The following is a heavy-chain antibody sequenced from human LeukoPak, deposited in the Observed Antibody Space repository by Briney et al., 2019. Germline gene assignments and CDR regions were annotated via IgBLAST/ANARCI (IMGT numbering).Heavy chain of an antibody. D-gene: IGHD3-10*01. CDR3: ARGRGGQYFYY. V-gene: IGHV3-21*05. J-gene: IGHJ4*02. Sequence: GGSLRFSGAASGFTFSAFTMNWVGQAPGKGLEWISYITPDGGFMSYADSLKGRFTISRANAKTSLYLQMNTRRGEATVWYYFARGRGGQYFYYWGQGTLVA. CDR2: ITPDGGFM. CDR1: GFTFSAFT.